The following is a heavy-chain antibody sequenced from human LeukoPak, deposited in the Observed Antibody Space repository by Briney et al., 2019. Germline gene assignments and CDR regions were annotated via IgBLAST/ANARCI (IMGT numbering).Heavy chain of an antibody. CDR2: ISYDGSNK. V-gene: IGHV3-30-3*01. CDR3: ARAGGYCSSTSCLVDY. CDR1: GFTFSSYA. Sequence: PGGSLRLSCAASGFTFSSYAMHWVRQAPGKGLEWVAVISYDGSNKYYADSVKGRFTISRDNSKNTLYLQMNSLRAEDTAVYYCARAGGYCSSTSCLVDYWGQGTLVTVSS. J-gene: IGHJ4*02. D-gene: IGHD2-2*01.